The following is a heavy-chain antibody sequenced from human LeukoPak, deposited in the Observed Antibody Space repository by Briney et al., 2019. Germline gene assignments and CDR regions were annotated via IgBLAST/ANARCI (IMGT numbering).Heavy chain of an antibody. CDR1: GCSFSSYA. CDR3: ARDLSDYGMYYFDY. V-gene: IGHV1-69*13. D-gene: IGHD4/OR15-4a*01. CDR2: IIPISGTA. J-gene: IGHJ4*02. Sequence: SVKVSCKASGCSFSSYAISWVRLAPGQGLEWMGGIIPISGTASYAQKFQGRVTITADESTSTAYMDLNSLRSEDTAVYYCARDLSDYGMYYFDYWGQGTLVTVSS.